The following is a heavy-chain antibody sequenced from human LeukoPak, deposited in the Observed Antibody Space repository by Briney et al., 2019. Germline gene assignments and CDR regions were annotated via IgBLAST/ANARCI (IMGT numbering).Heavy chain of an antibody. V-gene: IGHV4-59*02. CDR3: ATLYCARAGCRNWNLDV. CDR2: IDYSGNT. D-gene: IGHD2-21*01. J-gene: IGHJ6*04. CDR1: GGSVTGHS. Sequence: SETLSLTCRFIGGSVTGHSWTWIRQSPGKGLEWVGDIDYSGNTKENPSLKSRVSFSLDVPKNRFSLRLTSVAAADTAVYFCATLYCARAGCRNWNLDVWGTGTIVTVSS.